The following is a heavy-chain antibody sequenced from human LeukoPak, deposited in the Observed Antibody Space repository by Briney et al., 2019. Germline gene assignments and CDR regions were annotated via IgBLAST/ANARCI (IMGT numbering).Heavy chain of an antibody. J-gene: IGHJ1*01. V-gene: IGHV3-23*01. Sequence: GGSLRLSCAASGFTFSSYGMSWVRQAPGEGLEWVSGISGSGGSTYYADSVKGRFTISRDNSKNTLYLQMNSLRAEDTAVYYCAKDRHIVVVPAAILYFQHWGQGTLVTVSS. CDR1: GFTFSSYG. CDR3: AKDRHIVVVPAAILYFQH. D-gene: IGHD2-2*01. CDR2: ISGSGGST.